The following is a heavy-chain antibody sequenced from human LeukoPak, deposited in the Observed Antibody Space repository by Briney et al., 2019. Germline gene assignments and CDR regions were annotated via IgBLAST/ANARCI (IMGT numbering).Heavy chain of an antibody. CDR3: AKDQPSVTLWFGEFPFDY. J-gene: IGHJ4*02. Sequence: PGGSLRLSCAASGFTFSSYAMSWVRQAPGKGLEWVSAISGSGGSTYYADSVKGRFTISRDSSKNTLYLQMNSLRAEDTAVYYCAKDQPSVTLWFGEFPFDYWGQGTLVTVSS. D-gene: IGHD3-10*01. CDR2: ISGSGGST. V-gene: IGHV3-23*01. CDR1: GFTFSSYA.